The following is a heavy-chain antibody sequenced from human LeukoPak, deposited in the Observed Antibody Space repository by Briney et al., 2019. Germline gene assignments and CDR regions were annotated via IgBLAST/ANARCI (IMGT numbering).Heavy chain of an antibody. CDR2: IYSGGRT. V-gene: IGHV3-66*01. J-gene: IGHJ4*02. D-gene: IGHD3-10*01. CDR1: GFTFSSYT. Sequence: GGSLSLSCAASGFTFSSYTMNWVRQAPGKGLEWVSVIYSGGRTYYADSVKGRFTISRDNSKNTLYLQMNSLRAEDTAVYYCARVEGSGSYYYSFNYWGQGTLVTVSS. CDR3: ARVEGSGSYYYSFNY.